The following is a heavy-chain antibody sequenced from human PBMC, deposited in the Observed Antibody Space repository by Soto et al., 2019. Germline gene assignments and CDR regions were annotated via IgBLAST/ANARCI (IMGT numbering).Heavy chain of an antibody. CDR2: IKQDGSEK. CDR1: GFTFSSYW. V-gene: IGHV3-7*05. D-gene: IGHD6-19*01. CDR3: ARDGSSGWFFHYYFDY. Sequence: EVQLVESGGGLVQPGGSLRLSCAASGFTFSSYWMSWVRQAPGKGLEWVANIKQDGSEKYYVESVKGRFTISRDNAKNSLYLQMNSLRAEDTAVYYCARDGSSGWFFHYYFDYWGQGTLVTVSS. J-gene: IGHJ4*02.